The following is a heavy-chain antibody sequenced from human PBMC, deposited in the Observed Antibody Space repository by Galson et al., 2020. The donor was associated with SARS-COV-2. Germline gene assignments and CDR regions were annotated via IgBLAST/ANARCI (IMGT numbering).Heavy chain of an antibody. Sequence: GGSLRLSCAASGFTFSSYGMHWVRQAPGKGLEWVAVIWSDGSYKYDADSVKVRFTISRDNSKNTLSLQMNSLRAEDTALCYWARDSSMEPNEVKYWGQGSMVTVSS. CDR1: GFTFSSYG. J-gene: IGHJ4*02. V-gene: IGHV3-33*01. D-gene: IGHD1-1*01. CDR2: IWSDGSYK. CDR3: ARDSSMEPNEVKY.